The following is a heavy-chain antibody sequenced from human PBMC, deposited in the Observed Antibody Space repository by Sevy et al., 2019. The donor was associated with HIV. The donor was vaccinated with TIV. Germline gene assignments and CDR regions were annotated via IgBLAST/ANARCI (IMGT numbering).Heavy chain of an antibody. CDR1: AFVFSSYT. J-gene: IGHJ4*02. D-gene: IGHD3-10*01. CDR3: ARDMAYGSGSIVYDY. CDR2: ISSSSRYI. V-gene: IGHV3-21*01. Sequence: GGSLRLSCAASAFVFSSYTTNWVRQSPGKGLEWVSSISSSSRYIFYADSVKGRFTISRDNTRNSLYLQMNSLRAEDTAVYYCARDMAYGSGSIVYDYWGQGTLVTVSS.